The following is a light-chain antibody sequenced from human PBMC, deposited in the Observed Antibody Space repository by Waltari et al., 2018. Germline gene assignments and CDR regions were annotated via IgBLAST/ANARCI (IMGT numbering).Light chain of an antibody. CDR3: SSYAGNNFVV. CDR1: SSDVGGYKY. J-gene: IGLJ2*01. CDR2: DVF. Sequence: QSALTQPPSASGSPGQSVTIPCTGTSSDVGGYKYVSWYQFHPGKAPKLLIYDVFPRPSGVPARFSGSKSGNTASLIVSERQAEDEAEYYCSSYAGNNFVVFGGGTQLTVL. V-gene: IGLV2-8*01.